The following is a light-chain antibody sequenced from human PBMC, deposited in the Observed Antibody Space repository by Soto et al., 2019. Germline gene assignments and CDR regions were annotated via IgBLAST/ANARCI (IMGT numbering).Light chain of an antibody. CDR1: QPVSGY. CDR2: DAS. Sequence: EVVLTQSPATLSLSPGERATLSCRASQPVSGYLAWYQQKPGQAPRLLIYDASHRATGIPARFSGSGSGTDFTLTISSLEPEDFAVYYCQQRYNWPPITFGQGTRLE. J-gene: IGKJ5*01. CDR3: QQRYNWPPIT. V-gene: IGKV3-11*01.